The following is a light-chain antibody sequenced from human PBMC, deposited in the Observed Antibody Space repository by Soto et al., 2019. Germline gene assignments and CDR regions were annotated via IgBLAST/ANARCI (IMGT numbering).Light chain of an antibody. CDR1: QSISGF. CDR3: QQIYNTPYT. V-gene: IGKV1-39*01. J-gene: IGKJ2*01. Sequence: DIPMTQSPSSLSASVGDRVTITCRASQSISGFLNWFQQKPGKAPDLLIYTASSLQSGVPSRFSGSGSGTDFTLTISSLQPEDFATYYCQQIYNTPYTFGQGTKLQIK. CDR2: TAS.